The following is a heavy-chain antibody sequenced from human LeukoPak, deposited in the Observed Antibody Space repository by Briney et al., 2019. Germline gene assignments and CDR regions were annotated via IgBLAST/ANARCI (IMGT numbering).Heavy chain of an antibody. V-gene: IGHV3-21*01. J-gene: IGHJ4*02. CDR2: ISSSSSYI. CDR3: ACTLGYCSSTSCYHFDY. D-gene: IGHD2-2*01. Sequence: PGGSLRLSCAASGFTFSSYSMNWVRHAPGKGLVWVSSISSSSSYIYYADSVKGRFTISRDNAKNSLYLQMNSLRAEDTAVYYCACTLGYCSSTSCYHFDYWGQGTLVTVSS. CDR1: GFTFSSYS.